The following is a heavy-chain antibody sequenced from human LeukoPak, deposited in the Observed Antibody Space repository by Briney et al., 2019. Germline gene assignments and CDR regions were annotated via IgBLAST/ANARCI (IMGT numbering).Heavy chain of an antibody. CDR3: AKSVFHSGNY. CDR2: ISGGTT. J-gene: IGHJ4*02. V-gene: IGHV3-23*01. CDR1: GFTISTYG. Sequence: GGSLRLSCAASGFTISTYGMSWVRQAPGKGLEWVSPISGGTTYYTDSVKGRFTISRDNSKNTVSLQMSSLRAGDTAVYYCAKSVFHSGNYWGQGTLVTVSS. D-gene: IGHD3-10*01.